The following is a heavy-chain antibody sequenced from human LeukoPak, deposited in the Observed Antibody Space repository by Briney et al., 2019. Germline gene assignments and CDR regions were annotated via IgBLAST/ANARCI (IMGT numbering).Heavy chain of an antibody. V-gene: IGHV4-34*01. J-gene: IGHJ1*01. CDR3: ARGGYSYGPFPFQH. Sequence: SETLSLTCAVYGGSFSGYYWSWIRQPPGKGLEWIGEINHSGSTNYNPSLKSRVTISVDTSKNQFSLKLSSVTAADTAVYYCARGGYSYGPFPFQHWGQGTLVTVSS. D-gene: IGHD5-18*01. CDR1: GGSFSGYY. CDR2: INHSGST.